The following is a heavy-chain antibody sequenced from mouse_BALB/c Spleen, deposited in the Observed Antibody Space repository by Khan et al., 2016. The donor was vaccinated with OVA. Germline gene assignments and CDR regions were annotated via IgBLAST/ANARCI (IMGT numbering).Heavy chain of an antibody. CDR2: ISSGGST. CDR1: GFTFSSYA. V-gene: IGHV5-6-5*01. Sequence: EVKLVESGGGLVKPGGSLKLSCAASGFTFSSYAMSWVRQTPEKRLEWVASISSGGSTYYPDSVKGRFTISRDNARNILYLQMSSLRSEDTAMYYCARVDYGNYGYFDVWGAGTTVTVSS. CDR3: ARVDYGNYGYFDV. J-gene: IGHJ1*01. D-gene: IGHD2-1*01.